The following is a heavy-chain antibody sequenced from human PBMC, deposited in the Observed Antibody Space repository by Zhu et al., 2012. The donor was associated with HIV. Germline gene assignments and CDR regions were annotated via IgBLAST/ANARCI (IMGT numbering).Heavy chain of an antibody. J-gene: IGHJ4*02. CDR3: ATGEASLAAPGTGYFKS. CDR2: IYHTGST. V-gene: IGHV4-38-2*02. CDR1: GYSISTGYY. Sequence: QVQLQGSGPGLVKPSETLSLTCTVSGYSISTGYYWGWIRQPAGKGLDWIGHIYHTGSTYYNPSLKTRVTMSVDTSKNHFSLKLSSVSAADTAVYYCATGEASLAAPGTGYFKSWGQGALVTVSS. D-gene: IGHD1-1*01.